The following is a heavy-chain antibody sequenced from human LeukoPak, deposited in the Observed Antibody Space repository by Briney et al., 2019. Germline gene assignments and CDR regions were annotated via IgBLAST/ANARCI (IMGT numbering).Heavy chain of an antibody. CDR3: ARDSSAAPLDY. CDR1: GFTFSSYA. J-gene: IGHJ4*02. V-gene: IGHV3-23*01. Sequence: GGSLRLSCAASGFTFSSYAMSWVRQAPGKGLEWVSGISGSGDNTYYADSVKGRFTISRDNSKNTLYLQMNSLRAEDTAVYYCARDSSAAPLDYWGQGTLVTVSS. CDR2: ISGSGDNT.